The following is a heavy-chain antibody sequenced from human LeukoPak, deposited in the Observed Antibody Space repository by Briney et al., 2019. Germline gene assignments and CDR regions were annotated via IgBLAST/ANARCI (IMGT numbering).Heavy chain of an antibody. Sequence: ASVKVSCKASGYTFTGYYMHWVRQAPGQGLEWMGWINPNSGGTNYAQKLQGRVTMTTDTSTSTAYMELRSLRSDDTAVYYCARGHTVTTPFDYWGQGTLVTVSS. J-gene: IGHJ4*02. CDR2: INPNSGGT. V-gene: IGHV1-2*02. CDR3: ARGHTVTTPFDY. CDR1: GYTFTGYY. D-gene: IGHD4-17*01.